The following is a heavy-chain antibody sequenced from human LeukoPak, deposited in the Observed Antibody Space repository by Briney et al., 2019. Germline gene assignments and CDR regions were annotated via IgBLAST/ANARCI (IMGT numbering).Heavy chain of an antibody. V-gene: IGHV1-46*01. J-gene: IGHJ4*02. D-gene: IGHD6-19*01. CDR2: INPSGGST. CDR1: GYTFTTYY. CDR3: ARDRNGIAVAGDFDY. Sequence: GASVKVSCKASGYTFTTYYMHWVRQAPGQGLEWMGIINPSGGSTSYAQKFQGRVTMTSDTSTSTVYMELSSLRTEDAAVYFCARDRNGIAVAGDFDYWGQGTLVTVSS.